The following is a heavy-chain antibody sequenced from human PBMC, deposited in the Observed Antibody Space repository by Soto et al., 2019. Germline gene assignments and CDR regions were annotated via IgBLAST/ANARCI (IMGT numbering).Heavy chain of an antibody. V-gene: IGHV3-48*02. J-gene: IGHJ4*02. CDR2: ISSSSSTI. CDR3: ATYAPGWTRGTATGLDY. D-gene: IGHD2-8*02. CDR1: GFTFSSYS. Sequence: EVQLVESGGGLVQPGGSLRLSCAASGFTFSSYSMNWVRQAPGKGLEWVSYISSSSSTIYYADSVKGRFTISRDNAKNALYLHMNSLRDEDTAVYYCATYAPGWTRGTATGLDYWGQGTLVTVSS.